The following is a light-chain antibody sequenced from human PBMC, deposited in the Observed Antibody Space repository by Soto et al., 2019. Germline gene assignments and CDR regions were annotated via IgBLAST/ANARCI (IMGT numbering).Light chain of an antibody. V-gene: IGLV2-14*03. CDR1: GDDPNYYRY. J-gene: IGLJ3*02. Sequence: QSVLTQPASVSGSPGQSITISCSGTGDDPNYYRYVSWYQQHPGKAPRLLIFDVRNRPSGVSDRFSGSKSDNTASLTISGLQAEDEADYYCSSYTITSTWVFGGGTKLTVL. CDR3: SSYTITSTWV. CDR2: DVR.